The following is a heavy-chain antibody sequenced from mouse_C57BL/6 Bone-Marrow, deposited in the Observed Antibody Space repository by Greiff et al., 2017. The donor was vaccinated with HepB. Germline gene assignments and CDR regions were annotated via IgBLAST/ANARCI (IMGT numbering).Heavy chain of an antibody. D-gene: IGHD2-4*01. CDR1: GFTFSSYA. Sequence: EVQLVESGEGLVKPGGSLKLSCAASGFTFSSYAMSWVRQTPEKRLEWVAYISSGGDYIYYADTVKGRFTISRDNARNTLYLQMSSLKSEDTAMYYCTREDDYAAWFAYWGQGTLVTVSA. J-gene: IGHJ3*01. V-gene: IGHV5-9-1*02. CDR2: ISSGGDYI. CDR3: TREDDYAAWFAY.